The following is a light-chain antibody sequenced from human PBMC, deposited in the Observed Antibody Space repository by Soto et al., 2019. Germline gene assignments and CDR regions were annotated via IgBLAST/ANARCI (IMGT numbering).Light chain of an antibody. Sequence: QAVVTQAPSLTVSPGGTVTLTCGSSTGAVTSNHHPYWFQQKAGQAPRTLIYDTSNKHSWTPALFSGSLLGDKAALTLSGAQPEDEAQYYCLLSYNAARVFGGGTKLTVL. J-gene: IGLJ2*01. CDR2: DTS. V-gene: IGLV7-46*01. CDR3: LLSYNAARV. CDR1: TGAVTSNHH.